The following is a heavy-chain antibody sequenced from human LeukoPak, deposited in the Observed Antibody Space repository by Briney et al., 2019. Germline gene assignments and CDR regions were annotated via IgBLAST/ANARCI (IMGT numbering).Heavy chain of an antibody. CDR2: IPLNSEDI. V-gene: IGHV3-9*03. J-gene: IGHJ4*02. D-gene: IGHD1-1*01. Sequence: GRSLRLSCAASGFSFEAYGMCWVQQAPRKCLECLSCIPLNSEDIACADSVKGRFSISRDNDKNCLYLQMNSLAVEDVALYYCTRVTSWRTGFDYWGKGTLVSVSS. CDR3: TRVTSWRTGFDY. CDR1: GFSFEAYG.